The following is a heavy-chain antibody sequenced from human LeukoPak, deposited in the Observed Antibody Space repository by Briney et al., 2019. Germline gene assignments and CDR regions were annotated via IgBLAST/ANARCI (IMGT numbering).Heavy chain of an antibody. J-gene: IGHJ5*02. D-gene: IGHD6-13*01. CDR1: GFSISSVYY. Sequence: SETLSLTCSVSGFSISSVYYWGWIRQPPGNGLEWIGSIYHSGSTSYNPSLKSRLTLSVDTSKNQFSLKLNFVTAADTAMYYCARMFRSSWYINWFDPWGQGTLVTVSS. V-gene: IGHV4-38-2*02. CDR2: IYHSGST. CDR3: ARMFRSSWYINWFDP.